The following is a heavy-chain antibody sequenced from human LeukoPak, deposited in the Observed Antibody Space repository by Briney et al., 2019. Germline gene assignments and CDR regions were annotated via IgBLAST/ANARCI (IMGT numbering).Heavy chain of an antibody. CDR2: IRYDGSNK. CDR3: ARGLGGYGHEVDY. J-gene: IGHJ4*02. V-gene: IGHV3-33*01. CDR1: GFTFSSYG. D-gene: IGHD4/OR15-4a*01. Sequence: GRSLRLSCAASGFTFSSYGMHWVRQAPGKGLEWVAVIRYDGSNKYYADSMKGRFTLSRDNPKNTLYLQMNSLRAEDTAVYYCARGLGGYGHEVDYWGQGTLVTVSS.